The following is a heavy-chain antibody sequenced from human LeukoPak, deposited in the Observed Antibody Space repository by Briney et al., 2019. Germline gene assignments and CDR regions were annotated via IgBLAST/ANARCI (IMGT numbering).Heavy chain of an antibody. D-gene: IGHD2-15*01. V-gene: IGHV4-34*01. CDR2: INHSGST. CDR1: GGSFGGYY. Sequence: SETLSLTCAVYGGSFGGYYWSWIRQPPGKGLEWIGEINHSGSTNYNPSLKSRVTISVDTFKNQFSLKLSSVTAADTAVYYYARLYRWFDPWGQGTLVTVSS. CDR3: ARLYRWFDP. J-gene: IGHJ5*02.